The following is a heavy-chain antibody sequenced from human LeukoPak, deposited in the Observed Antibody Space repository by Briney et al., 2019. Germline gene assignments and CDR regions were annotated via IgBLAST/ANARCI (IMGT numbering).Heavy chain of an antibody. V-gene: IGHV4-34*01. CDR3: ARGSRLPLDF. D-gene: IGHD3-16*01. J-gene: IGHJ4*02. CDR1: GDSFIENY. CDR2: ISHSGGTNYT. Sequence: PSETLSLTCAVYGDSFIENYWSWIHQPPGKGLEWIGEISHSGGTNYTNYNPSLKSRVTISIDTSKNQFSLRLSSVTAAGTAVYYCARGSRLPLDFWDQGSLVTVSS.